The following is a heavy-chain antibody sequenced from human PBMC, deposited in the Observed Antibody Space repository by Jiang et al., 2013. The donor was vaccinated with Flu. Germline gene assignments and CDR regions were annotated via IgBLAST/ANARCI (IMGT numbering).Heavy chain of an antibody. Sequence: GLVKPSQTLSLTCNVSGASISSESHYWSWIRQPAGKGLEWIGRVYGDGDTNYSPSLKSRVTISLDTSQNQFSLKLTSVTAADTAVYFCARDPYCGGGRCYPELGGYFQDWGQGTLVTVSS. J-gene: IGHJ1*01. CDR1: GASISSESHY. CDR3: ARDPYCGGGRCYPELGGYFQD. V-gene: IGHV4-61*02. CDR2: VYGDGDT. D-gene: IGHD2-21*01.